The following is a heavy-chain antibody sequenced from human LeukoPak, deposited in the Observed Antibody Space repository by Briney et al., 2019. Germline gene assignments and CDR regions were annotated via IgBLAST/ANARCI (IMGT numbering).Heavy chain of an antibody. J-gene: IGHJ5*02. Sequence: GGSLRLSCAASGFNFSVSSMHWVRQAPGKGLEWVAVMSFDGTTKLYAHSLKGRFTISRDNSKNPVYLQMRSLRPEDTAVYFCARQAIRGVNSWFDPWGQGTLVTVSS. V-gene: IGHV3-30*04. CDR2: MSFDGTTK. D-gene: IGHD3-10*01. CDR3: ARQAIRGVNSWFDP. CDR1: GFNFSVSS.